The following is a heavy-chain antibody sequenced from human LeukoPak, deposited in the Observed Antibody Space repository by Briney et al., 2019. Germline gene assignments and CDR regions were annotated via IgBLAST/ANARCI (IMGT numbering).Heavy chain of an antibody. D-gene: IGHD3/OR15-3a*01. CDR3: VREGPRGLAFDI. J-gene: IGHJ3*02. CDR2: ISGSGGST. V-gene: IGHV3-23*01. Sequence: GGSLRLSCAASGFTFRSHDMSWVRQAPGKGLEWVSGISGSGGSTFYADYVKGRFTISRDNSKNTLYLQMNGLRVEDTAIYYCVREGPRGLAFDIWGQGTVVTVSS. CDR1: GFTFRSHD.